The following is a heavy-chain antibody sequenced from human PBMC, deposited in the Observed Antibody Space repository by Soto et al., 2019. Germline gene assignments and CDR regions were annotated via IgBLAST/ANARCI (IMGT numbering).Heavy chain of an antibody. Sequence: ASVKVSCKASGYTFTHYDINWVRQATGQGLEWMGWMNPNTGNTGFAQKFQDRVTMTRNTSISTAYMELSSLRSEDTAVYYCAREVGGYDFWSGYTPRWYYYYYGMDVWGQGTTVTVSS. V-gene: IGHV1-8*01. J-gene: IGHJ6*02. CDR2: MNPNTGNT. D-gene: IGHD3-3*01. CDR3: AREVGGYDFWSGYTPRWYYYYYGMDV. CDR1: GYTFTHYD.